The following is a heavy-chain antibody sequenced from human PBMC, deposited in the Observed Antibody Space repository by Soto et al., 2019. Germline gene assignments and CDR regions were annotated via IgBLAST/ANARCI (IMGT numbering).Heavy chain of an antibody. V-gene: IGHV2-5*02. J-gene: IGHJ4*02. CDR1: GFSLSTSGVG. Sequence: QITLKESGPTLVKPTQTLTLTCTFSGFSLSTSGVGVGWIRQPPGKALEWLAVMYWDDDKRSSPSLKSRLTITKDTSKNQVVLTMTNMDPVDTATYYCARTFYGGNSFDCWGQGTLVTVSS. D-gene: IGHD4-17*01. CDR3: ARTFYGGNSFDC. CDR2: MYWDDDK.